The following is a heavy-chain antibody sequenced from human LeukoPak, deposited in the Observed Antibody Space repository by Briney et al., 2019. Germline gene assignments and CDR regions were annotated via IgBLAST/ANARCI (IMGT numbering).Heavy chain of an antibody. CDR1: GFIFISYE. D-gene: IGHD1-26*01. Sequence: GGSLRLSCTASGFIFISYEMRWVRQAPGKGLEGVSYIGGNGNKIKYADTVNPPFPISIDNANNSLYLQMNSLRTEDTAVYYCSIGLRGATDSWGQGTLVSVSS. CDR2: IGGNGNKI. V-gene: IGHV3-48*03. CDR3: SIGLRGATDS. J-gene: IGHJ4*02.